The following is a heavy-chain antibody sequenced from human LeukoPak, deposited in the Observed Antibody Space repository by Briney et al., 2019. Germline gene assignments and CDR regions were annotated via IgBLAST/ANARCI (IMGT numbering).Heavy chain of an antibody. Sequence: PSQTLSLTCTVSGGSISSGTYYWSWTRQPAGKGLEWIGRFYTSGSTNYNPSLKSRVTISVDTSKNQFSLKLSSVTAADTAVYYCARGRDGYNFLNRGEYYYFDYWGQGTLVTVSS. D-gene: IGHD5-24*01. CDR2: FYTSGST. CDR3: ARGRDGYNFLNRGEYYYFDY. CDR1: GGSISSGTYY. V-gene: IGHV4-61*02. J-gene: IGHJ4*02.